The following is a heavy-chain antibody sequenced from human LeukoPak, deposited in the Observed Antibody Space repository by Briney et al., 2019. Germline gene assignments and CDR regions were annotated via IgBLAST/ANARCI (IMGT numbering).Heavy chain of an antibody. J-gene: IGHJ4*02. CDR2: ISESGST. CDR1: GGSITSYY. Sequence: PSETLSLTCTVSGGSITSYYWSWIRQPPGKGLEWIGYISESGSTNSNPSLKSRVTISVDTSKNQFSLKLSSVTAADTAVYYCARVQMATLHFDYWGQGTPVTVSS. V-gene: IGHV4-59*08. D-gene: IGHD5-24*01. CDR3: ARVQMATLHFDY.